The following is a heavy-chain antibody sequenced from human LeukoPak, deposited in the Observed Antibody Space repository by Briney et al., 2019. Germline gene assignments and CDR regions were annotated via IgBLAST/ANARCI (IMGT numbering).Heavy chain of an antibody. CDR3: ARHVWLQPFDY. J-gene: IGHJ4*02. D-gene: IGHD3-9*01. Sequence: SETLSLTCTVSGASISSNSYYWSWIRQSPGKGLEWIGYIYYSGSTNYNPSLKGRVTISVDTSKNQFSLKLSSVTAADTAVYYCARHVWLQPFDYWGQGTLVTVSS. CDR1: GASISSNSYY. V-gene: IGHV4-61*05. CDR2: IYYSGST.